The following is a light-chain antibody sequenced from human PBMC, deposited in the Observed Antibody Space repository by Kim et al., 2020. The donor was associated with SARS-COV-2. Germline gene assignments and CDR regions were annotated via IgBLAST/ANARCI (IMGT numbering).Light chain of an antibody. CDR3: QVWDSSSERV. CDR2: YDS. V-gene: IGLV3-21*04. J-gene: IGLJ2*01. Sequence: VAPRKKARINCGGNNIGSKSVHWYQQKPGQAPVLVIYYDSDRPSGIPERFSGSNAGNTATLTISRVEAGDEADYYCQVWDSSSERVFGGGTQLTVL. CDR1: NIGSKS.